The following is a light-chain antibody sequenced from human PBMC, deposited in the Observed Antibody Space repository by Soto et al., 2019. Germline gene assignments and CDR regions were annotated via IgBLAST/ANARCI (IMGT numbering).Light chain of an antibody. CDR3: QHYNNWPPWT. V-gene: IGKV3-15*01. CDR1: QSVTSN. CDR2: GAS. Sequence: EIVLTQSPATLSVSQGERATLSCRGSQSVTSNLAWYQQKPGQAPRLLIYGASTRATGIPAKFCGSGSGTEFTLTITSLQSEDFAVYYCQHYNNWPPWTFGQGTKVDI. J-gene: IGKJ1*01.